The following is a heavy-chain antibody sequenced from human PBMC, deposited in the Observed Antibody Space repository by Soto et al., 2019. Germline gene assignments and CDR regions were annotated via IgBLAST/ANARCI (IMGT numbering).Heavy chain of an antibody. Sequence: GASVKVSCKASGGTFSSYAIIWVRQAPGQGLEWMGGIIPIFGTANYAQKFQGRVTITADESTSTAYMELSSLRSEDTAVYYCADLIGYDSSGHTNDAFDIWGQGTMVTVSS. CDR3: ADLIGYDSSGHTNDAFDI. CDR1: GGTFSSYA. V-gene: IGHV1-69*13. J-gene: IGHJ3*02. D-gene: IGHD3-22*01. CDR2: IIPIFGTA.